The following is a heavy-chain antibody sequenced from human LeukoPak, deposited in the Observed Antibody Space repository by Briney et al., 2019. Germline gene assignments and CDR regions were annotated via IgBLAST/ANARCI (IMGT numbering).Heavy chain of an antibody. CDR2: ISVYNGNT. D-gene: IGHD3-22*01. Sequence: ASVKVSCKASGYTFTSYGISWVRQAPGQGLEWMGWISVYNGNTNYAQKLQGRVTMTTDTSTSTAYTGLRSLRSDDTAVYYCARDLTMIVVAGGYWGQGTLVTVSS. CDR3: ARDLTMIVVAGGY. J-gene: IGHJ4*02. V-gene: IGHV1-18*01. CDR1: GYTFTSYG.